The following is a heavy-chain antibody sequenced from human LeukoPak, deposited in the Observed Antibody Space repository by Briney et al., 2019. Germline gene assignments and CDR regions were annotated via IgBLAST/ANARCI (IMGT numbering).Heavy chain of an antibody. J-gene: IGHJ4*02. CDR3: ASSGIVGATGY. Sequence: PSETLSLTCTVSGGSISSGGYYWSWIRQPPGKGLEWIGEINHSGSTNYNPSLKSRVTISVDTSKNQFSLKLSSVTAADTAVYYCASSGIVGATGYWGQGTLVTVSS. CDR1: GGSISSGGYY. CDR2: INHSGST. D-gene: IGHD1-26*01. V-gene: IGHV4-39*07.